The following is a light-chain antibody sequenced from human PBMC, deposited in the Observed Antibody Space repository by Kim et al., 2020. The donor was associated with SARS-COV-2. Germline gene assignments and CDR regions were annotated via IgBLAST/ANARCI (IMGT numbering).Light chain of an antibody. CDR1: NIGSKN. V-gene: IGLV3-9*01. Sequence: SYELTQPLSVSVALGQTARITCGGNNIGSKNVHWYQQKPGQAPVLVIYRDSNRPSGIPERFSGSNSGNTATLTISRAQAGDEADYYCQVWDSSTGVFGVGTHLSLL. CDR3: QVWDSSTGV. CDR2: RDS. J-gene: IGLJ3*02.